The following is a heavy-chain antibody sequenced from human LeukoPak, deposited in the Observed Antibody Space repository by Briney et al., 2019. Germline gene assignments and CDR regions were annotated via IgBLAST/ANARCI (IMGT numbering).Heavy chain of an antibody. CDR2: IWYDGSNT. Sequence: GGSLRLSCAASGFTFRNHGMHWVRQAPGKGLEWVGVIWYDGSNTYYADSVKGRFTISRDNSKNTLYLQMNSLRAEDTAVYYCAKDKPAAILDYWGQGTLVTVSS. CDR3: AKDKPAAILDY. J-gene: IGHJ4*02. CDR1: GFTFRNHG. V-gene: IGHV3-30*02. D-gene: IGHD2-2*01.